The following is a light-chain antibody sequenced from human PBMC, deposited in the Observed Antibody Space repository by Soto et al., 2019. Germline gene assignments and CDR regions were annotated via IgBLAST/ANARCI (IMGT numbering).Light chain of an antibody. V-gene: IGLV6-57*04. J-gene: IGLJ2*01. Sequence: NFMLTQPHSVSESPGKTVTISCTRTSGSIASKYVQWFQQRPGSAPTTVIYEDDQRPSGVPDRFSGSVDSSSNSASLTISGLKTEDEADYYCQSYDTDTVVFGGGIQLTVL. CDR1: SGSIASKY. CDR3: QSYDTDTVV. CDR2: EDD.